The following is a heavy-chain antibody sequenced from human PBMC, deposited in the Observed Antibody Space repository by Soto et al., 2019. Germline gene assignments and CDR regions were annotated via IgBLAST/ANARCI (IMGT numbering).Heavy chain of an antibody. CDR1: GFIFSSYA. D-gene: IGHD6-19*01. Sequence: PGGSLRLSCVASGFIFSSYAMSWVRQAPGKGLEWVSAISGSGGSTDHADSVKGRFTISRDNSKNTLYLQMNSLRVEDTAVYYCAKVGADGGWYDGEVDYWGPGSLVTVSS. CDR2: ISGSGGST. J-gene: IGHJ4*02. V-gene: IGHV3-23*01. CDR3: AKVGADGGWYDGEVDY.